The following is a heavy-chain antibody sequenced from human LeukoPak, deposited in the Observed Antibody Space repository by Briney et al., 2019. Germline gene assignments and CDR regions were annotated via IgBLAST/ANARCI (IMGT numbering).Heavy chain of an antibody. CDR1: GITFSNYA. Sequence: GGSLRLSCVASGITFSNYAVSWVRQAPEKGLDWVSVISGSAHKIRYADSVKGRFTISRDNSENIVYLQINNLRVEDTAVYYCAGRVTGYSSGYVHWGQGTLVTVSS. CDR2: ISGSAHKI. J-gene: IGHJ4*02. V-gene: IGHV3-23*01. D-gene: IGHD5-18*01. CDR3: AGRVTGYSSGYVH.